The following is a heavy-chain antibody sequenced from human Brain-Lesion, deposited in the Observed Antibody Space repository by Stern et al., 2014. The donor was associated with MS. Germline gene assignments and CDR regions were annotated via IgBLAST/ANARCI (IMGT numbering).Heavy chain of an antibody. CDR3: ARGTAMIFGANGLDV. D-gene: IGHD3/OR15-3a*01. Sequence: VQLVESGPGLVKPSQALSLTCTVSGGSISSGSYSWTWIRQSAGKGLEWIGRIYTSGGTNYNLSFQSRPTLSSAPAQKQISPHLHSVTAADTAVYYCARGTAMIFGANGLDVWGQGTTVTVSS. CDR1: GGSISSGSYS. J-gene: IGHJ6*02. CDR2: IYTSGGT. V-gene: IGHV4-61*02.